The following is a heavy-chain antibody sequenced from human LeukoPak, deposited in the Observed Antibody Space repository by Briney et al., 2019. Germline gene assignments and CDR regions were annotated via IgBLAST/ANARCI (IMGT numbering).Heavy chain of an antibody. CDR1: GFTFSDYY. CDR3: ARGARVGIYYYYYMDV. CDR2: ISSSGSTI. V-gene: IGHV3-11*01. Sequence: GGSLRLSCAASGFTFSDYYMSWIRQAPGKGLEWVSYISSSGSTIYYADSVKGRFTISRDNAKNSLYLQMNSLRAEDTAVYYCARGARVGIYYYYYMDVWDKGTTVTVSS. J-gene: IGHJ6*03. D-gene: IGHD1-26*01.